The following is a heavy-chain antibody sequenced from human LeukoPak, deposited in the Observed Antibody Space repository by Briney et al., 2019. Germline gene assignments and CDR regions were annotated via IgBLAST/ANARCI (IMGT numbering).Heavy chain of an antibody. CDR3: AKDAVGPTGGNAFDI. D-gene: IGHD1-26*01. V-gene: IGHV3-21*04. Sequence: GGSLRLSCAASGFTFDDYGMSWVRQAPGKGLEWVSSISSSSSYIYYADSVKGRFTISRDNAKNSLYLQMNSLRAEDTAVYYCAKDAVGPTGGNAFDIWGQGTMVTVSS. J-gene: IGHJ3*02. CDR1: GFTFDDYG. CDR2: ISSSSSYI.